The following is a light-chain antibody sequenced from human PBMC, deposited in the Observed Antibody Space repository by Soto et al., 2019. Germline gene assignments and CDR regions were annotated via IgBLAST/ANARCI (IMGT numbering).Light chain of an antibody. CDR1: NIGSKS. V-gene: IGLV3-21*04. Sequence: SYELTQPPSVSVAPGKTARITCGGNNIGSKSVHWYQQKPGQAPVVVMYYDSDRPSGIPERFSGAKSGNTATLTISRVEAGGEADYYCQVWDKSSDHAVFGGGTQLTVL. J-gene: IGLJ7*01. CDR2: YDS. CDR3: QVWDKSSDHAV.